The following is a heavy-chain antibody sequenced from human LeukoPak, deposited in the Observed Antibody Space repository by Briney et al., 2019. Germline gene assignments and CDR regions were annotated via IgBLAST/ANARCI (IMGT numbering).Heavy chain of an antibody. D-gene: IGHD5-12*01. CDR3: ARGGSGYSAYDFDY. CDR2: ISSSSTTT. CDR1: GFTFSGCS. Sequence: AGGSLRLSCAASGFTFSGCSMNWVRQAPGKGLEWVSYISSSSTTTYYTDPVKGRFTISRDNAKKSLFLQMNSLRAEDTAVYYCARGGSGYSAYDFDYWGQGILVTVSS. V-gene: IGHV3-48*01. J-gene: IGHJ4*02.